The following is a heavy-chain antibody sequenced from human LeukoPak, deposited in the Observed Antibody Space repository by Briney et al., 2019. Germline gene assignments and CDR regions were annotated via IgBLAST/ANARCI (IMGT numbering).Heavy chain of an antibody. J-gene: IGHJ4*02. CDR1: GYNFTIYY. CDR2: INPSGGST. Sequence: ASVKVSCKTSGYNFTIYYMHWVRQAPGQGLEWMGIINPSGGSTSYAQKFQGRVTMTRDTSTSTVYMELSSLRSEDTAVYYCARSHSYYYDSSGYYSDYWGPGTLVTVSS. CDR3: ARSHSYYYDSSGYYSDY. V-gene: IGHV1-46*01. D-gene: IGHD3-22*01.